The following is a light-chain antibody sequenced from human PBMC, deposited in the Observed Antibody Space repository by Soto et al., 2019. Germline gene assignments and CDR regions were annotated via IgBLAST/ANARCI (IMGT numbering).Light chain of an antibody. J-gene: IGKJ1*01. CDR2: GAS. V-gene: IGKV3-20*01. CDR3: QQYDISPWT. Sequence: EVVLTQSPGTLSLSPGEGATLSCRASQSVSAMYLAWYQQRPGQAPRLLIRGASRRATGIPDRFSGSGSGTDFTLTISGLEPEDFAVYYCQQYDISPWTFGQGTKVDIK. CDR1: QSVSAMY.